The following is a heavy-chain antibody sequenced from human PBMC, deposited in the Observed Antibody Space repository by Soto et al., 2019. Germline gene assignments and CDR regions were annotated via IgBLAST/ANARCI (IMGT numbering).Heavy chain of an antibody. CDR3: ARQTQPLDYYYHYMDV. Sequence: SETLSLTCTVSGGSISPYYCSWIRQPPGKGLEWIGHIYYSENTDYNPSLESRVTISVDTSKNQFSLRLTSVTAADTAVYYCARQTQPLDYYYHYMDVWGKGTTVTVSS. V-gene: IGHV4-59*08. J-gene: IGHJ6*03. CDR2: IYYSENT. CDR1: GGSISPYY. D-gene: IGHD6-13*01.